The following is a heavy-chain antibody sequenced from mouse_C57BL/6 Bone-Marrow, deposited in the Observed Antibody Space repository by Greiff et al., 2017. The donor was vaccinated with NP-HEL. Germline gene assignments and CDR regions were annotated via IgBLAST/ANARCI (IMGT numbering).Heavy chain of an antibody. CDR3: ARRNGNYPFDY. D-gene: IGHD2-1*01. J-gene: IGHJ2*01. V-gene: IGHV5-12*01. CDR1: GFTFSDYY. CDR2: ISNGGGST. Sequence: EVKVVESGGGLVQPGGSLKLSCAASGFTFSDYYMYWVRQTPEKRLEWVAYISNGGGSTYYPDTVKGRFTISRDNAKNTLYLQMSRLKSEDTAMYYCARRNGNYPFDYWGQGTTLTVSS.